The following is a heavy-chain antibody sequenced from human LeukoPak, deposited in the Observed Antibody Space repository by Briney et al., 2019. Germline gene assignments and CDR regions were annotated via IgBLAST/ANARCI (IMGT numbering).Heavy chain of an antibody. CDR3: ARAAAAGDYFDY. V-gene: IGHV4-30-2*01. Sequence: SWIRQPPGKGLEWIGYIYHSGSTYYNPSLKSRVTISVDRSKNQFSLKLSSVTAADTAVYYCARAAAAGDYFDYWGQGTLVTVSS. CDR2: IYHSGST. D-gene: IGHD6-13*01. J-gene: IGHJ4*02.